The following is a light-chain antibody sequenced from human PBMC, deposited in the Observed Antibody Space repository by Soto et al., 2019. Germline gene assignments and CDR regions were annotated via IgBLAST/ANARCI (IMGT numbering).Light chain of an antibody. CDR3: CSYAGYYSLV. V-gene: IGLV2-11*01. CDR1: SSDVGGYNY. CDR2: DVT. Sequence: QSALTQPRSVSGSPGQSVTISCTGTSSDVGGYNYVSWYQHHPGKAPKLMIYDVTKRPSGVPDRFSGSKSGNTASLTISGLQAEDEAAYYCCSYAGYYSLVFGGGTKLTVL. J-gene: IGLJ2*01.